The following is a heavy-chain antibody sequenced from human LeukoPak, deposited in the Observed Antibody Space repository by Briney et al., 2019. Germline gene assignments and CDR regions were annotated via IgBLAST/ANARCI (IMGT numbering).Heavy chain of an antibody. CDR2: INHSGST. J-gene: IGHJ4*02. CDR3: ARHQSWSGFYPRPLDY. CDR1: GGSFSDYY. Sequence: KPSETLSLTCAVYGGSFSDYYWSWIRQPPGKGLERIGEINHSGSTNYNPSLKSRITISVDTSKIQFPLRLSSVTAADTAVYYCARHQSWSGFYPRPLDYWGQGTLVTVSS. D-gene: IGHD3-3*01. V-gene: IGHV4-34*01.